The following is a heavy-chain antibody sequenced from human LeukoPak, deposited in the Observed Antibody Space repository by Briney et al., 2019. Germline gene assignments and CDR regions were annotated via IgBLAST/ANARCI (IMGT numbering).Heavy chain of an antibody. D-gene: IGHD6-19*01. CDR3: ARHPQAVAGLTTDFDY. CDR1: GGSISSSSYY. V-gene: IGHV4-39*01. Sequence: SSEALSLTCTVSGGSISSSSYYWGWIRQPPGTGLEWIGSIYYSGSTYYNPSLKSRVTISVDTSKNQFSLKLSSVTAADTAVYYCARHPQAVAGLTTDFDYWGQGTLVTVSS. J-gene: IGHJ4*02. CDR2: IYYSGST.